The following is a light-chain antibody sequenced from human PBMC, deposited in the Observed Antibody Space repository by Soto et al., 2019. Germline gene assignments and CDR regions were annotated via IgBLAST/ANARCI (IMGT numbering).Light chain of an antibody. V-gene: IGKV1-9*01. Sequence: DIQLTQSPSLLSASIGDRVTITCRASHDISTFLAWYQQKPGKAPKLLIYAASSLQSGVPSRFSGSVSGTDFTLTISSLQPEDFATYYCQQLHDYPITFGQGTRLEI. CDR1: HDISTF. CDR3: QQLHDYPIT. J-gene: IGKJ5*01. CDR2: AAS.